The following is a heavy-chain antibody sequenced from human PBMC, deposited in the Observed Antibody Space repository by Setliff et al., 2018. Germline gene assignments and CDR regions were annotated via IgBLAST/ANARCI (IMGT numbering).Heavy chain of an antibody. V-gene: IGHV3-23*01. CDR1: GFSFSNYW. D-gene: IGHD5-18*01. J-gene: IGHJ4*02. CDR2: ITVSGDGT. Sequence: PGGSLRLSCAASGFSFSNYWMHWVRQAPGKGLVWVSAITVSGDGTYYADSVKGRFTISRDNSKTTLYLQMNSLRAEDTAVYYCAKGSYSYGLWGQGTLVTVPS. CDR3: AKGSYSYGL.